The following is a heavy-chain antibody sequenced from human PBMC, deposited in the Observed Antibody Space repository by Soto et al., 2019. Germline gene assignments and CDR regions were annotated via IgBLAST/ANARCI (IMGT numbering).Heavy chain of an antibody. J-gene: IGHJ3*01. CDR2: IHPSGQPI. CDR3: ARRASR. CDR1: GFTFSSSE. Sequence: EVQLVESGGGLIQPGGSLRLSCAASGFTFSSSEMYWVRQAPGKGLEWVSYIHPSGQPIFYADSVKGRFTISRGNAKNSLYLQMSSLIAEDSAVYYCARRASRWGQGTMVTVSS. V-gene: IGHV3-48*03. D-gene: IGHD1-26*01.